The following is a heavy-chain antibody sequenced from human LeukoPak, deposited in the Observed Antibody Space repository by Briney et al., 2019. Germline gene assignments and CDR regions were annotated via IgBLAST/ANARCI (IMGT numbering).Heavy chain of an antibody. D-gene: IGHD5-24*01. J-gene: IGHJ3*02. CDR3: AKRRDGYNSGAFDI. V-gene: IGHV3-23*01. CDR2: IINSGVST. Sequence: PGRSLRLSWAASGFIFTNYAMSWVRQAQGKGLEWVSEIINSGVSTYLADSVQGRFTISRDDSVNTLYLQMSRLRAEDTAVYFCAKRRDGYNSGAFDIWGQGTMVTVSS. CDR1: GFIFTNYA.